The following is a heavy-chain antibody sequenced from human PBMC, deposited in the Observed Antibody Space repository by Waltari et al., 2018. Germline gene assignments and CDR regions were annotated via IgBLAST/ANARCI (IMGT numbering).Heavy chain of an antibody. V-gene: IGHV4-34*01. Sequence: QVQLQQQGAGVLKPSETLSLTCAVFGGSFRGSYWSWIRQPPGKGLEWMGEINHSGRTNYNPALKSRVTISVDTSKNQFSRKLSAVTAADTAVYYCAVAVAGSGFDPWGQGTLVTVSS. CDR2: INHSGRT. CDR1: GGSFRGSY. D-gene: IGHD6-19*01. CDR3: AVAVAGSGFDP. J-gene: IGHJ5*02.